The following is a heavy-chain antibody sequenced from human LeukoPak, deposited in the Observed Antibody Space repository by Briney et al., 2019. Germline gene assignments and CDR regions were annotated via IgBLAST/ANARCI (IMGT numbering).Heavy chain of an antibody. Sequence: SETLSLTCTVSGGSISSYYWSWIRQPPGKGLEWIGYIYYTGSTNYNPSLKSRVTISVDKAKNQFSLKLSSVTAADTAVFYCARQAVGGGMTNSFDPWGQGTLVTVSS. V-gene: IGHV4-59*01. CDR1: GGSISSYY. J-gene: IGHJ5*02. CDR3: ARQAVGGGMTNSFDP. CDR2: IYYTGST. D-gene: IGHD6-19*01.